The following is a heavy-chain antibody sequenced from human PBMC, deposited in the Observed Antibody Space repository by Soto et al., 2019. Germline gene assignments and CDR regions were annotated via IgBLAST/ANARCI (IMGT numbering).Heavy chain of an antibody. V-gene: IGHV1-2*04. CDR3: ARDLTWEQDNALGYYYYGMDV. D-gene: IGHD2-8*01. J-gene: IGHJ6*02. Sequence: ASVKVSCKASGYTFTGYYMHCVRQAPGQGLEWMGWINPNSGGTNYAQKFQGWVTMTRDTSISTAYMELSRLRSDDTDVYYCARDLTWEQDNALGYYYYGMDVWGQGTTVTVSS. CDR1: GYTFTGYY. CDR2: INPNSGGT.